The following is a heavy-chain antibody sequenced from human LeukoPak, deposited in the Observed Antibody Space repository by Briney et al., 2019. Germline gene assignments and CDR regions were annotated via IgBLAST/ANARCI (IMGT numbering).Heavy chain of an antibody. V-gene: IGHV4-59*01. J-gene: IGHJ5*02. D-gene: IGHD3-10*01. CDR3: ARSYSSGSYYSPFDP. CDR2: IYYKGNT. Sequence: SETLSLTCTVSGGSISNFYWSWIRQPPGKGLEWIGYIYYKGNTNYSPSLTSRVTISLDTSKNQFSLKLSSLTAADTAVYYCARSYSSGSYYSPFDPWGQGTPVTVSS. CDR1: GGSISNFY.